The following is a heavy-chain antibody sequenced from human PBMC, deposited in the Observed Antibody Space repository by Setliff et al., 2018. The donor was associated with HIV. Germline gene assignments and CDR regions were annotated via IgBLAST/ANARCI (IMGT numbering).Heavy chain of an antibody. Sequence: SVKVSSKASGYTFTSYYMHWVRQAPGQGLEWMGIINPSGGSTSYAQKFQGRVTMTRDTSTSTVYMELSSLRSEDTAVYYCASDNRSGWYYFGYWCQGTLVTVSS. V-gene: IGHV1-46*01. CDR2: INPSGGST. D-gene: IGHD6-19*01. J-gene: IGHJ4*02. CDR1: GYTFTSYY. CDR3: ASDNRSGWYYFGY.